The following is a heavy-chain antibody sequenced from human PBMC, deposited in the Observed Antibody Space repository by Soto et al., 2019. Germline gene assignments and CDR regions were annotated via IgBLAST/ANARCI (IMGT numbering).Heavy chain of an antibody. CDR3: ARQAVQQWLDIDY. Sequence: QVQLVESGGGVVQPGRSLRLSCAASGFTFSSYAMHWVRQAPGKGLEWVAVISYDGSNKYYADSVKGRFTISRDNSKNTLYLQMNSLRAEDTAVYYCARQAVQQWLDIDYWGQGTLVTVSS. J-gene: IGHJ4*02. D-gene: IGHD6-19*01. CDR2: ISYDGSNK. CDR1: GFTFSSYA. V-gene: IGHV3-30-3*01.